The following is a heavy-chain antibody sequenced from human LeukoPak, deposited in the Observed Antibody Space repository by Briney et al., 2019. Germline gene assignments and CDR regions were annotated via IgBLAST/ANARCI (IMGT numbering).Heavy chain of an antibody. CDR3: ARGTRRYDKQE. J-gene: IGHJ4*02. D-gene: IGHD1-1*01. CDR2: IYYSGST. V-gene: IGHV4-39*07. Sequence: PSETLSLTCTVSGGSISSSSYYWGWIRQPPGKGLEWIGSIYYSGSTYYNPSLKSRVTISVDTSKNQFSLKLSSVTAADTAVYYCARGTRRYDKQEWGQGTLVTVSS. CDR1: GGSISSSSYY.